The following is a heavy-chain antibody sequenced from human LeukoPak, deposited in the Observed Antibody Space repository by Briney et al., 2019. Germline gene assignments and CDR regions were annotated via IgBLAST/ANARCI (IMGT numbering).Heavy chain of an antibody. CDR3: ATLKGIAAAYDY. CDR2: FDPEDGGT. D-gene: IGHD6-13*01. Sequence: GASVKVSCKVSGYTLTELSMHWVRQAPGKGLEWMGGFDPEDGGTIYAQKFQGRVTMTEDTSTDTAYMELSSLRSEDTAVYYCATLKGIAAAYDYWGQGTLVTVSS. CDR1: GYTLTELS. V-gene: IGHV1-24*01. J-gene: IGHJ4*02.